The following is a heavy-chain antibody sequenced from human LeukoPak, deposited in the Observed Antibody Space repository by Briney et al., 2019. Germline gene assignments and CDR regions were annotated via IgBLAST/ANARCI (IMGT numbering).Heavy chain of an antibody. Sequence: GGSLRLSCAASGFTVSSNYMSWVRQAPGKGLEWVSAISGSGGSTYYADSVKGRFTISRDNSKNTLYLQMNSLRAEDTAVYYCAKDRGLFDYWGQGTLVTVSS. CDR3: AKDRGLFDY. V-gene: IGHV3-23*01. J-gene: IGHJ4*02. CDR2: ISGSGGST. CDR1: GFTVSSNY.